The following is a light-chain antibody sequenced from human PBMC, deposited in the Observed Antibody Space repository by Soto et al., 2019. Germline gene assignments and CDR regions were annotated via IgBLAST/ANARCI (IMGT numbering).Light chain of an antibody. CDR1: QSISSW. J-gene: IGKJ4*01. V-gene: IGKV1-5*03. CDR3: QQYNSYPLT. Sequence: DIQMTQSPSTLSASVGDRVSITCRASQSISSWLAWYQQTPGKAPKLLISKASNLESGVPTRFSGSGSGTEFTLTISSPQPDDFATYYCQQYNSYPLTFGGGTKVEIK. CDR2: KAS.